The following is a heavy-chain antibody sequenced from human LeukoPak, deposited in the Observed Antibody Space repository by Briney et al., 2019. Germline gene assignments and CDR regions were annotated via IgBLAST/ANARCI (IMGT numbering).Heavy chain of an antibody. D-gene: IGHD6-13*01. J-gene: IGHJ4*02. CDR3: TRGPRSSWYFDY. CDR1: GFGFGDYA. V-gene: IGHV3-49*04. Sequence: GRSLRLSCTASGFGFGDYAMSWDRQAPGKGLEWVGFIRSKTYGGTTEYAAAVKGRFTISRDDSKSVAYLQMNSLKIEDTAVYYCTRGPRSSWYFDYWGQGTLVTVSS. CDR2: IRSKTYGGTT.